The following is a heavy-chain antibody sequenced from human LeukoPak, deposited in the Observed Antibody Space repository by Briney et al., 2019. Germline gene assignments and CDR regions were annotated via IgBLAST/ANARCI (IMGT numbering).Heavy chain of an antibody. CDR2: ISYSGRT. V-gene: IGHV4-39*01. CDR1: GLSIRSISYY. CDR3: ARGGYRRSYYFDY. Sequence: SETLSLTCSVSGLSIRSISYYWGWIRQPPGKGLEWIGSISYSGRTYYNPSLSRLVTISVDTSKHQFSLKLRSVPAADTAVYYCARGGYRRSYYFDYWGQGTLVTVSS. J-gene: IGHJ4*02. D-gene: IGHD2-15*01.